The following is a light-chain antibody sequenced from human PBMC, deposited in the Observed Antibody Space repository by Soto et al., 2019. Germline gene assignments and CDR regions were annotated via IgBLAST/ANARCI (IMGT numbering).Light chain of an antibody. V-gene: IGKV3-20*01. CDR2: SAS. CDR3: QQYGGSPPIT. J-gene: IGKJ5*01. CDR1: QSVSSRY. Sequence: EIVLTQSPGTLSLSPGERATLSCRASQSVSSRYYTWYQQKPGQAPRLLIYSASSRATGIPDRFSGSGSGTDFTLTISRLEPEDFAVYYCQQYGGSPPITFGQGTRLEIK.